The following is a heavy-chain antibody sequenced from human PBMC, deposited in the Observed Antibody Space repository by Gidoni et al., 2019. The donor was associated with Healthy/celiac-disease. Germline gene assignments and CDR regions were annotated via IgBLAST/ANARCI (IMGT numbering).Heavy chain of an antibody. CDR3: AREQWLLYFDY. CDR2: IWYDGSNK. J-gene: IGHJ4*02. Sequence: VQLVESGGGVVQPGRSLRLSCAASGFTFSSYGMHWVRQAPGKGLEWVAVIWYDGSNKYYADSVKGRFTISRDNSKNTLYLQMNSLRAEDTAVYYCAREQWLLYFDYWGQGTLVTVSS. V-gene: IGHV3-33*01. CDR1: GFTFSSYG. D-gene: IGHD6-19*01.